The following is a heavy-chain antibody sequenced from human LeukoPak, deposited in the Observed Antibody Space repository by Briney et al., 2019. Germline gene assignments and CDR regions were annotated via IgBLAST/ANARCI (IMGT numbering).Heavy chain of an antibody. V-gene: IGHV3-30*18. J-gene: IGHJ4*02. CDR1: GFTFSSYG. Sequence: GGSLRLSCAASGFTFSSYGMHWVRQAPGKGLEWVAVISYDGSDKYYADSVKGRSTISRDNSKNTLYLQMNSLRAEDTAVYYCAKEVLHYVDYWGQGTLVTVSS. CDR3: AKEVLHYVDY. CDR2: ISYDGSDK.